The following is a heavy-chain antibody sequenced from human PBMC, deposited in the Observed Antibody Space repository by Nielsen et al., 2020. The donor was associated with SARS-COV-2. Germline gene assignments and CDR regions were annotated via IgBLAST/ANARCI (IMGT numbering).Heavy chain of an antibody. Sequence: GESLKISCAASGFTFSSLWMSWVRQVPGKGLEWVSAISGSGGSTYYADSVKGRFTISRDKSKNTLYVLMNSLRAEDTAIYYCAKMSPPGIAVGTAEYFQHWGQGTLVTVSS. V-gene: IGHV3-23*01. CDR2: ISGSGGST. D-gene: IGHD6-19*01. J-gene: IGHJ1*01. CDR1: GFTFSSLW. CDR3: AKMSPPGIAVGTAEYFQH.